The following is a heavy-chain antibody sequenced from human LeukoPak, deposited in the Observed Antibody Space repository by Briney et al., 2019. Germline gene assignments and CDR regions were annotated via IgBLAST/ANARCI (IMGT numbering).Heavy chain of an antibody. D-gene: IGHD5-18*01. V-gene: IGHV1-2*02. J-gene: IGHJ4*02. CDR2: INPNSGST. CDR1: GYTFTAYY. Sequence: ASVKVSCKTSGYTFTAYYLHWVRQAPGQGLEWMGWINPNSGSTNYAQKFQGRVTMTRDTSIRTAYMELTSLTSDDTAVYYCARDPPYTAMIKFQFDQWGQGSLVTVSS. CDR3: ARDPPYTAMIKFQFDQ.